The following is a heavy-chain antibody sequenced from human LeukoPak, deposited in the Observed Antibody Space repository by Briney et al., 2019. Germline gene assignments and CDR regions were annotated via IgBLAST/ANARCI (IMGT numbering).Heavy chain of an antibody. D-gene: IGHD3-3*01. CDR3: ARDRTYEFWRGHIIGGYWFDP. V-gene: IGHV4-59*01. J-gene: IGHJ5*02. CDR2: IYYSGRT. CDR1: GGSLSSYY. Sequence: PSETLSLTCTVPGGSLSSYYWSWIRRPPGKGLEWIRYIYYSGRTNSNLSLKSRVTISVDTSKNQYAPKLASVSADSTVLYYWARDRTYEFWRGHIIGGYWFDPWGQGTLGTVSS.